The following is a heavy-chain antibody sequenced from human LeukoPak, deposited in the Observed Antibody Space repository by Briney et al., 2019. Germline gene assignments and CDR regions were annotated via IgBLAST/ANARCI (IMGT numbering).Heavy chain of an antibody. V-gene: IGHV4-59*08. CDR1: GSSISSYH. Sequence: SETLSLTCTVSGSSISSYHWSWIRQPPGKGLEWIGYINDSGSTNYNPSLASRVTMSVDTSKNQFSLKLTSVTAADTAVYYCARHVGSTLTFFDCWGQGTLVT. CDR3: ARHVGSTLTFFDC. J-gene: IGHJ4*02. CDR2: INDSGST. D-gene: IGHD2-2*01.